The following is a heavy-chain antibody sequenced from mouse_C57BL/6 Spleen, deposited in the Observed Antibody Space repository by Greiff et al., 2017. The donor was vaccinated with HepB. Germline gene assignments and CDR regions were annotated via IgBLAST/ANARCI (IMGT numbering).Heavy chain of an antibody. CDR2: IYPGDGDT. CDR3: AELYYGHYYAMDY. Sequence: QVQLQQSGPELVKPGASVKISCKASGYAFSSSWMNWVKKRPGKGLEWIGRIYPGDGDTNYNGKFKGKATLTADKSSSTAYMQLSSLTSEDSAVYFCAELYYGHYYAMDYWGQGTSVTVSS. V-gene: IGHV1-82*01. CDR1: GYAFSSSW. J-gene: IGHJ4*01. D-gene: IGHD1-1*01.